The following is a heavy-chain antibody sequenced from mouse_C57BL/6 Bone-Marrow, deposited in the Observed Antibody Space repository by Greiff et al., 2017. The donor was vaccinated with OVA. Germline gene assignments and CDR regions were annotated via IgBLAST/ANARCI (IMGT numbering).Heavy chain of an antibody. CDR1: GFTFSSYA. CDR3: ASNYGAY. V-gene: IGHV5-4*03. CDR2: ISDGGSYT. Sequence: EVMLVESGGGLVKPGGSLKLSCAASGFTFSSYAMSWVRQTPEKRLEWVATISDGGSYTYYPDNVKGRFTISRDNAKNNLYLQMSHLKSEDTAMYYCASNYGAYWGQGTLVTVSA. J-gene: IGHJ3*01. D-gene: IGHD1-1*01.